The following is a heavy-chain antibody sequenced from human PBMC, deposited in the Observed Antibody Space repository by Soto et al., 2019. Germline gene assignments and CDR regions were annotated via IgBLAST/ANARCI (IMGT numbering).Heavy chain of an antibody. J-gene: IGHJ4*02. Sequence: QVQIQQWGGGLLKPSETLSLSCTVYGGSSSNYAWSWIRQPPGRGLEWIGEIYHNGKSDYNPSLKSRVTIAVDTSKNQFSLKLSSVIAADTAVYFCARGGYWRFDYWGQGALVTVSS. D-gene: IGHD3-22*01. CDR1: GGSSSNYA. CDR3: ARGGYWRFDY. CDR2: IYHNGKS. V-gene: IGHV4-34*01.